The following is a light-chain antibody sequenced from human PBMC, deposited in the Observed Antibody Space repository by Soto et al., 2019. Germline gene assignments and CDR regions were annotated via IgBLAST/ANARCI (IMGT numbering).Light chain of an antibody. Sequence: EIVLTHSPGTLSLSPGERATVSCRASQSVSNNYLAFYQQKPGQAPTLLIYVASSRATGIPDRFSGSGSGTDFTTAISRPHPEDFAVACSQQNGTSPPIIFGQGTPLQSK. CDR1: QSVSNNY. CDR2: VAS. CDR3: QQNGTSPPII. J-gene: IGKJ5*01. V-gene: IGKV3-20*01.